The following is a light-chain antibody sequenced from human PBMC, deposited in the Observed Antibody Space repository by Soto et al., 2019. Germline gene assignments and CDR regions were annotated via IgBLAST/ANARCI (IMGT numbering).Light chain of an antibody. J-gene: IGKJ4*01. CDR3: QQYFSTPLT. V-gene: IGKV4-1*01. CDR1: QSVLYSSNNKNY. CDR2: WAS. Sequence: DIVMAQCPDALAVALGGRATINGKSSQSVLYSSNNKNYLTWYQQKPGQPPKLLISWASTRESGVPGRFSGSGSGTDFTLTISSLQAEDVAVYYCQQYFSTPLTFGGGTKVDIK.